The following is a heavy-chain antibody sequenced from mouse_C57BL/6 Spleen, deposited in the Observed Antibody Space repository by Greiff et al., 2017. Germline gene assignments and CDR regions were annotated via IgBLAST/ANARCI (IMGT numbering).Heavy chain of an antibody. V-gene: IGHV1-19*01. CDR3: ATVRGDAMDY. Sequence: EVQLQQSGPVLVKPGASVKMSCKASGYTFTDYYMNWVKQSHGKSLEWIGVINPYNGGTSYNQTFKGKATLTVDKSSSTDYMELNSLTSEDSAVYYCATVRGDAMDYWGQGPSVTVSS. D-gene: IGHD2-14*01. CDR2: INPYNGGT. J-gene: IGHJ4*01. CDR1: GYTFTDYY.